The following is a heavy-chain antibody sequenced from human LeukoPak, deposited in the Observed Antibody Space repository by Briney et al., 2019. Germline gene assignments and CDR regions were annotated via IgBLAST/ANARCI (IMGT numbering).Heavy chain of an antibody. D-gene: IGHD6-6*01. CDR2: ISAYNGNT. V-gene: IGHV1-18*01. CDR1: GYTFTSYG. J-gene: IGHJ6*03. Sequence: ASVKVSCKASGYTFTSYGISWVRQAPGQELEWMGWISAYNGNTNYAQKLQGRVTMTTDTSTSTAYMELRSLRSDDTAVYYCARAVEYSSSRRLGPPYYYYMDVWGKGTTVTVSS. CDR3: ARAVEYSSSRRLGPPYYYYMDV.